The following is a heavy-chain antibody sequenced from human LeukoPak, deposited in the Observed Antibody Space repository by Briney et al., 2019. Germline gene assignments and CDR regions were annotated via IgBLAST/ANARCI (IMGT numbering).Heavy chain of an antibody. CDR3: ATFSKWELLFRAFDI. Sequence: ASVKVSCKVSGYTLTELSMHWVRQAPGKGLEWMGGFDPEDGETIYAQKFQGRVTMTEDTSTDTAYMELSSLRSEDTAVYYCATFSKWELLFRAFDIWGQGTMVTVSS. CDR2: FDPEDGET. CDR1: GYTLTELS. J-gene: IGHJ3*02. D-gene: IGHD1-26*01. V-gene: IGHV1-24*01.